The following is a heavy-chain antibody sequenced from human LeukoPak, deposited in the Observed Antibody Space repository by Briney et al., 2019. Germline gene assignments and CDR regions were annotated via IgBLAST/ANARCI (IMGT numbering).Heavy chain of an antibody. D-gene: IGHD2-2*01. CDR1: GFTFSSYS. V-gene: IGHV3-48*02. Sequence: GGSLRLSCAASGFTFSSYSMNWVRQAPGKGLEWVSYISSSSSTIYYADSVKGRFTISRDNAKNSLYLPMNSLRDEYTAVYYCATRQLGYCSSTSCSSPDYWGQGTLVTVSS. J-gene: IGHJ4*02. CDR2: ISSSSSTI. CDR3: ATRQLGYCSSTSCSSPDY.